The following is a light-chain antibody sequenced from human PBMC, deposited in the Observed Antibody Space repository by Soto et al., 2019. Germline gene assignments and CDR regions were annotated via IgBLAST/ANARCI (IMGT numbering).Light chain of an antibody. CDR3: QQYYSYPFT. J-gene: IGKJ3*01. Sequence: AIRMTQSPSSFSASTGDRVTITCRASQGISSYLAWYQQKPGKAPKPLFYAASTLQSGVPSRFSGSGYGTDCTLTNSRLQSEDFATYYCQQYYSYPFTCGPGTKVDSK. CDR1: QGISSY. V-gene: IGKV1-8*01. CDR2: AAS.